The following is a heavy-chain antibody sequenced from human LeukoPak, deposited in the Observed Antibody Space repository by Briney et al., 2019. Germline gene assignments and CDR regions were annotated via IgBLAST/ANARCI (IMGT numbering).Heavy chain of an antibody. J-gene: IGHJ3*02. CDR2: VYSSGRT. CDR1: GGSISDYD. Sequence: SETLSLTCTVSGGSISDYDWGWIRQPAGKGLELIGQVYSSGRTDYNPSLKSRVSMSVDTSKNEFNLEVRSVTAADTAVYFCAMYRYSNAVHDVFHTWGQGTRVTVSS. V-gene: IGHV4-4*07. CDR3: AMYRYSNAVHDVFHT. D-gene: IGHD4-11*01.